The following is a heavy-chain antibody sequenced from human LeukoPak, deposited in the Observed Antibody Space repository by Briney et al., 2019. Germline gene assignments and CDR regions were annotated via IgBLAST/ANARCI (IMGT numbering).Heavy chain of an antibody. V-gene: IGHV4-38-2*01. CDR1: GYSFTSGHY. CDR3: ARYCTSTTCILRGFDY. D-gene: IGHD2-2*01. Sequence: PSETLSLTCSVSGYSFTSGHYWGWIREPPGKGLEWIANIYHTGSAHYNPSLKSRVTISVDTSKNQFSLKLSSVTAADTAVYYCARYCTSTTCILRGFDYWGQGTLVTVSS. J-gene: IGHJ4*02. CDR2: IYHTGSA.